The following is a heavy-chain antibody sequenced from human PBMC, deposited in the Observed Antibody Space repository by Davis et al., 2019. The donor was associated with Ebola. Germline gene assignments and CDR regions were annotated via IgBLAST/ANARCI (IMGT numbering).Heavy chain of an antibody. CDR3: ARLLRYFDWLLVGPPYGMDV. D-gene: IGHD3-9*01. CDR1: GYTFTSYD. J-gene: IGHJ6*04. V-gene: IGHV1-8*01. Sequence: ASVKVSCKASGYTFTSYDINWVRQATGQGLEWMGWMNPNSGNTGYAQKFQGRVTMTRNTSISTAYMELSSLRSEDTAVYYCARLLRYFDWLLVGPPYGMDVWGKGTTVTVSS. CDR2: MNPNSGNT.